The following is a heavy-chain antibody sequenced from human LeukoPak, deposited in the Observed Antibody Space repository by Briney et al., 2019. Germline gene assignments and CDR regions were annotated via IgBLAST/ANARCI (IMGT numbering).Heavy chain of an antibody. Sequence: SDTLSLTCTVSGGPIRSYYWTWIRQPPGKGLEWIGHIYYTGSTTYNPSLKSRVTISVDTSKNQFSLKLTSVTAADTAVYYCARGPAAGIDTGHYDYWGQGTLVTVSS. CDR2: IYYTGST. D-gene: IGHD6-13*01. CDR1: GGPIRSYY. J-gene: IGHJ4*02. CDR3: ARGPAAGIDTGHYDY. V-gene: IGHV4-59*07.